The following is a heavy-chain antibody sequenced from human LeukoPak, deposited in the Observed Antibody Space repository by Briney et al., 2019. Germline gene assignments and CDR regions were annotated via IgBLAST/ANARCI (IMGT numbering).Heavy chain of an antibody. CDR1: GGSVISGSYY. V-gene: IGHV4-61*01. Sequence: SETLSLTCTVSGGSVISGSYYWRWIRKPPGKGLEWIGYIYYSGSTNYNPSLKSRVTISVDTSKNQFSLKLSSVTAADTAVYYCARDLNRQLVRYDVYYYGMDVWGQGTTVTVSS. J-gene: IGHJ6*02. D-gene: IGHD6-6*01. CDR3: ARDLNRQLVRYDVYYYGMDV. CDR2: IYYSGST.